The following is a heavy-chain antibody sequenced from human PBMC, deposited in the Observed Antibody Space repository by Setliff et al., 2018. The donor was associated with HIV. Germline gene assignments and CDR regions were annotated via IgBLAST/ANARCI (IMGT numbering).Heavy chain of an antibody. CDR3: ARDVTLIVEGGMDV. Sequence: PSETLSLTCTVSGGSISSSSYYWIWVRQPPGEGLEWIGNIYYSGSTYYNPSLKSRITISVDTSNNQFSLKLSSVTAADTAVYYCARDVTLIVEGGMDVWGQGTTVTVSS. CDR2: IYYSGST. J-gene: IGHJ6*02. D-gene: IGHD3-22*01. V-gene: IGHV4-39*02. CDR1: GGSISSSSYY.